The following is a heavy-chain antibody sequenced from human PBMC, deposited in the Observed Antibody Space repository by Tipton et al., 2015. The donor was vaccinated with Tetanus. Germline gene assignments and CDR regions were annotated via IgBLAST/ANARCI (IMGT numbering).Heavy chain of an antibody. V-gene: IGHV4-59*02. CDR3: TGDDYYDASLRIFYCMDV. Sequence: TLSLTCTVSGGSVSSLLWTWTRLSSGKGLEWIGYIDHSGNTNYNPSLRSRVTMSLDTSKNQFSLKVTSVTAADTAVYFCTGDDYYDASLRIFYCMDVWGPGTTVTVSS. CDR2: IDHSGNT. D-gene: IGHD1-26*01. CDR1: GGSVSSLL. J-gene: IGHJ6*02.